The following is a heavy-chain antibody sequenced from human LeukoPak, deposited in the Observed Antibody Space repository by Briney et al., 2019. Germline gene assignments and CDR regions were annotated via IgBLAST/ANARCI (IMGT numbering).Heavy chain of an antibody. CDR2: IIPIFGTA. D-gene: IGHD3-10*01. CDR3: ARSRNPSYYYGSGSYRRYFDY. Sequence: SVKVSCKASGGTFSSYAISWVRQAPGQGLEWMGGIIPIFGTANYAQKFQGRVTITTDESTSTAYMELRSLRSDDTAVYYCARSRNPSYYYGSGSYRRYFDYWGQGTLVTVSS. V-gene: IGHV1-69*05. J-gene: IGHJ4*02. CDR1: GGTFSSYA.